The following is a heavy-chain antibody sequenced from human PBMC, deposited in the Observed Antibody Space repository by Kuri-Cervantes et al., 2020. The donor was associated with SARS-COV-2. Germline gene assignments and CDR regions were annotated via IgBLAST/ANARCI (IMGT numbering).Heavy chain of an antibody. CDR3: ATSTPISIRYCGGGCNKGAFDI. CDR1: GFTFSSYS. CDR2: ISSSSSTI. V-gene: IGHV3-48*02. J-gene: IGHJ3*02. D-gene: IGHD2-21*02. Sequence: GGSLRLSCAVSGFTFSSYSMNWVRQAPGKVLEWVSYISSSSSTIYYADSVKGRFTISRDNAKNSLYLQMNSLRDEDTAVYYCATSTPISIRYCGGGCNKGAFDIWGQGTKVTVSS.